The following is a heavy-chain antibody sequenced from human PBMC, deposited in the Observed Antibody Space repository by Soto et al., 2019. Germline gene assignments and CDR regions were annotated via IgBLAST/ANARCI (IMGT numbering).Heavy chain of an antibody. CDR2: IYPGDSDT. CDR1: GYSFTSYW. CDR3: ARRQGHSRFNYYDSSGQEYYFDY. J-gene: IGHJ4*02. Sequence: PGESLKISCKGSGYSFTSYWIGWVRQMPGKGLEWMGIIYPGDSDTRYSPSFQGQVTISADKSISTAYLQWSSLKASDTAMYYCARRQGHSRFNYYDSSGQEYYFDYWGQGTLVTVSS. D-gene: IGHD3-22*01. V-gene: IGHV5-51*01.